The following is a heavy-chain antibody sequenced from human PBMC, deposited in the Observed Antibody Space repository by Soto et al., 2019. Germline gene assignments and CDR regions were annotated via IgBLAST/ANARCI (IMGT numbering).Heavy chain of an antibody. CDR3: ARITRYSFPTSDDLDS. CDR1: GGTFYTYT. J-gene: IGHJ4*02. V-gene: IGHV1-69*15. D-gene: IGHD5-18*01. Sequence: QVQLVQSGAEVRKPGSSVQVSCKASGGTFYTYTFSWVRQAPGQGLEWMGSITPIYPTTNYAEKFQGRLTVTADGSTNTAYMELNSLTSEDTAVYSCARITRYSFPTSDDLDSWGQGTLVTVSS. CDR2: ITPIYPTT.